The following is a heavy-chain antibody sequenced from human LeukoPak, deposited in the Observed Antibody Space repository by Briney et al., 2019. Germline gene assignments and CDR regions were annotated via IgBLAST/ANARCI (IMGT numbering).Heavy chain of an antibody. D-gene: IGHD3-10*01. CDR2: ISGSGGST. J-gene: IGHJ4*02. CDR3: AKDPWFGELVGGYFDY. Sequence: PGGSLRLSCAASGFTFSSYAMSWVRQAPGKGLEWVSAISGSGGSTYYADSVKGRFTISRDNSKNTLYLQMNSLRAEDTAVYYCAKDPWFGELVGGYFDYWGQGTLVTVSS. V-gene: IGHV3-23*01. CDR1: GFTFSSYA.